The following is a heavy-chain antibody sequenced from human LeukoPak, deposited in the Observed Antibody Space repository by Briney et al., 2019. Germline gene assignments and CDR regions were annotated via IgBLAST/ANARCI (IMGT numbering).Heavy chain of an antibody. V-gene: IGHV1-18*04. Sequence: GASVKVSCKASGYTFTGYYMHWVRHAPGQGLEWMGWISAYNGNTNYAQKLQGRVTMTTDTSTSTAYMELRSLRSDDTAVYYCARPEKYSGSYYYDYWGQGTLVTVSS. CDR3: ARPEKYSGSYYYDY. J-gene: IGHJ4*02. CDR1: GYTFTGYY. D-gene: IGHD1-26*01. CDR2: ISAYNGNT.